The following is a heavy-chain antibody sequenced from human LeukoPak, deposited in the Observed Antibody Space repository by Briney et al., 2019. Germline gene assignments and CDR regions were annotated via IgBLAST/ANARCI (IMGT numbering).Heavy chain of an antibody. V-gene: IGHV3-23*01. CDR2: ISGGGGTT. J-gene: IGHJ4*02. CDR3: AKTAPYYFDY. Sequence: PGGSLRISCAATGFTFSGYGMGWVRQAPGMGLEWVSTISGGGGTTYYPDSVKGRFTISRDNSKYTLYLQMNSLRAEDTAVYYCAKTAPYYFDYWGQGTLVTVSS. D-gene: IGHD2-21*02. CDR1: GFTFSGYG.